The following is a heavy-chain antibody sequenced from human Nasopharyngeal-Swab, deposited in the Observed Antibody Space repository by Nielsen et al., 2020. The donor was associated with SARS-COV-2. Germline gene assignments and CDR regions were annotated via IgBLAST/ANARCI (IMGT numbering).Heavy chain of an antibody. D-gene: IGHD1-26*01. V-gene: IGHV4-59*01. J-gene: IGHJ6*02. CDR1: GGSIRNYY. CDR3: ARWLVGATKDYGMDV. CDR2: IYDSGTT. Sequence: SETLSLTCTVSGGSIRNYYWSWIRQPPGKGLEWIGYIYDSGTTSYNPSLKSRVTISGGTSENQFSLKLSSVTAADTAVYYCARWLVGATKDYGMDVWGQGTTVTVSS.